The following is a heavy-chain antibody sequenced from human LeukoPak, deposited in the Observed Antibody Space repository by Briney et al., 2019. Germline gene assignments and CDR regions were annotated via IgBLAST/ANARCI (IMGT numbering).Heavy chain of an antibody. CDR2: IDSGGSS. D-gene: IGHD1-1*01. CDR1: GFTVSSNY. V-gene: IGHV3-66*01. Sequence: QAGGSLRLSCAASGFTVSSNYLSWVRQAPGKGLEWVSFIDSGGSSYYADSVKGRFTISRDNSKNTLYLQMNSLRAEDTAVYYCASGGVPDYWGQGTPVTVSS. J-gene: IGHJ4*02. CDR3: ASGGVPDY.